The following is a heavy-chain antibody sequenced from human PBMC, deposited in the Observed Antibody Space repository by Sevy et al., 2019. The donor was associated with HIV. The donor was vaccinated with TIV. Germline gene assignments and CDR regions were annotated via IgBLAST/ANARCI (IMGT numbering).Heavy chain of an antibody. Sequence: GGSLRLSCAASGFTVTFNSMSWVRQAPGRGLGWVSVIYVGRNTYYADSVKGRFTIFRDSFKDTVDLQLDSLRPEDSGVYYCVRERAGFDHWGQGTLVTVSS. D-gene: IGHD6-19*01. J-gene: IGHJ4*02. V-gene: IGHV3-53*01. CDR1: GFTVTFNS. CDR2: IYVGRNT. CDR3: VRERAGFDH.